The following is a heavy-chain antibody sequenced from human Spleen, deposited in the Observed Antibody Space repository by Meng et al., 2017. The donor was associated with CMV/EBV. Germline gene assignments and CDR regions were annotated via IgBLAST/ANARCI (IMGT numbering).Heavy chain of an antibody. V-gene: IGHV3-21*01. J-gene: IGHJ4*02. D-gene: IGHD5-18*01. Sequence: LSCAAFGFKFNRDTMNWVRQAPGKGLEWVSSISSDTSYIYYADSVKGRFTISRDNAKSSLYLQMNSLRAEDTAVYYCTRRPDTVLPIWGQGTLVTVSS. CDR3: TRRPDTVLPI. CDR1: GFKFNRDT. CDR2: ISSDTSYI.